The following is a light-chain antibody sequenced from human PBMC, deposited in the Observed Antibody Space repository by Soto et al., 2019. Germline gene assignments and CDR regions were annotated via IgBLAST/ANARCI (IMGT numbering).Light chain of an antibody. Sequence: EIVLTQSPATLSLSPGERATLSCRASQSVSSSLAWYQQKPGQAPRLLIYNASNRATGIPARFSGSGSGTDFTLTISRLEPEDFAVYYCQQYGSSPPITFGQGTRLEIK. CDR3: QQYGSSPPIT. J-gene: IGKJ5*01. CDR2: NAS. CDR1: QSVSSS. V-gene: IGKV3-20*01.